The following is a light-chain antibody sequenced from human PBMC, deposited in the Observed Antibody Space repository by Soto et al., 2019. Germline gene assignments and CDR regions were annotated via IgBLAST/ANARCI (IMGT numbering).Light chain of an antibody. Sequence: QSALTQPASVSGSPGQSITISCTGTSSDVGGYNYVSWYQQLPGKAPKLMIYDVSERPSGVSNRFSGSKSGNTASLTISGLQAEDEADYYCSSYTASSTVIFGGGTKVTV. CDR2: DVS. CDR1: SSDVGGYNY. J-gene: IGLJ2*01. V-gene: IGLV2-14*03. CDR3: SSYTASSTVI.